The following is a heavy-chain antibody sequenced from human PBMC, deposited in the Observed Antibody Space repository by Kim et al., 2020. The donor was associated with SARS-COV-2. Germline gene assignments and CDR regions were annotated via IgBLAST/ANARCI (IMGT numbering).Heavy chain of an antibody. J-gene: IGHJ4*02. CDR3: SMNLLLDY. CDR2: GATT. V-gene: IGHV3-15*01. Sequence: GATTDYAAPVKGRFTISRDDSKNTLYLQMNSLKTEDTAVYYCSMNLLLDYWGQGTLVTVSS.